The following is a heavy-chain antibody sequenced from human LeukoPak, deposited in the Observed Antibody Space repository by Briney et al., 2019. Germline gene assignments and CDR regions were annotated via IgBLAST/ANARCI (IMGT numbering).Heavy chain of an antibody. V-gene: IGHV1-8*03. CDR1: GGTFSSYD. Sequence: GASVKVSCKASGGTFSSYDINWVRQATGQGLEWMGWLSPNSGNTGYAQKFQGRVTITRNTSINTAYMELSRLRSDDTAVYYCARMAVSGRDNWFDPWGPGSLVTVSS. CDR3: ARMAVSGRDNWFDP. CDR2: LSPNSGNT. D-gene: IGHD6-19*01. J-gene: IGHJ5*02.